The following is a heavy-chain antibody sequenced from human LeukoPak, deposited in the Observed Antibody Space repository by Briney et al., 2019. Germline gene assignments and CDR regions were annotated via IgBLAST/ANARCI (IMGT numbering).Heavy chain of an antibody. CDR3: AKVAHYYYGSESYYFFEH. CDR2: ISYNGRSI. CDR1: GFTVSSNY. J-gene: IGHJ4*02. Sequence: GGSLRLSCAASGFTVSSNYMNWVRQAPGKGLEWLSYISYNGRSIYYADSVKGRFTISRDNAKNSLYLQMNSLRVEDTAIYYCAKVAHYYYGSESYYFFEHWGQGTPVTASS. V-gene: IGHV3-48*03. D-gene: IGHD3-10*01.